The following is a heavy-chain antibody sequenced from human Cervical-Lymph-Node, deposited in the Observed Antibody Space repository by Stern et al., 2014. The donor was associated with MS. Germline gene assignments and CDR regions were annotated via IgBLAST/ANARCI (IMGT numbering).Heavy chain of an antibody. CDR2: MNTRSGDA. CDR3: VRAGRVAGRVTYGY. D-gene: IGHD3-10*01. CDR1: GYTLTSFD. Sequence: VQLVESGAEVKKPGASVKVSCEASGYTLTSFDINWVRQATGQGLEWMGWMNTRSGDAGYAQKCRGRVTMTRNISINTAYMELSSLRVEDTAMYYCVRAGRVAGRVTYGYWGQGTLVTVSS. V-gene: IGHV1-8*02. J-gene: IGHJ4*02.